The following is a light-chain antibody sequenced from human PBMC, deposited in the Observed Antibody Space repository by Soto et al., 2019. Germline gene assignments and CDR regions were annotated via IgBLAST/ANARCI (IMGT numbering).Light chain of an antibody. J-gene: IGKJ1*01. CDR3: QQYNSYSPWT. Sequence: DIQMTQSPSTLSASVGDRVTITCRAIQSISSWLAWYQQKPGKAHKLLIYDASSLESGVPSRFSGSGSGTEFTLTISSLQPDDFATYYCQQYNSYSPWTFGQGTKVEIK. V-gene: IGKV1-5*01. CDR1: QSISSW. CDR2: DAS.